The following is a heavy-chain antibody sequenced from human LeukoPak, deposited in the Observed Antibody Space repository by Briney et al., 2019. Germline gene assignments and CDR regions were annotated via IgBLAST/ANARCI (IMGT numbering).Heavy chain of an antibody. Sequence: GGSLRLSCAASGFTFSSYAMSWVRQAPGKGLEWVSAISGSGGSTYYADSVKGRFTISRDNSKNTLYLQMNSLRAEDTAVYYCAKDGQPDLDYGEPLPLDYWGQGTLVTVSS. CDR3: AKDGQPDLDYGEPLPLDY. J-gene: IGHJ4*02. V-gene: IGHV3-23*01. D-gene: IGHD4-17*01. CDR2: ISGSGGST. CDR1: GFTFSSYA.